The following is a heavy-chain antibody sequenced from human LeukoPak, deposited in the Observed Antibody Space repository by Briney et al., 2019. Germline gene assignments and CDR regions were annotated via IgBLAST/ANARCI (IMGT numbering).Heavy chain of an antibody. J-gene: IGHJ4*02. CDR2: INHSGGT. CDR3: ARRYSFSGSDY. Sequence: SETLSLTCAVYGGSFSGYYWSWIRQPPGKGLEWIGEINHSGGTNYNPSLKSRVTISVDTSKNQFSLKLSSVTAADTAVYYCARRYSFSGSDYWGQGTLVTVSS. V-gene: IGHV4-34*01. D-gene: IGHD6-19*01. CDR1: GGSFSGYY.